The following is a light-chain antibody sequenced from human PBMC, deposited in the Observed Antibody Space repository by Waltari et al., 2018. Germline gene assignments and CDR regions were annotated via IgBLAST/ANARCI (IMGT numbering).Light chain of an antibody. CDR3: CSYNDGPYV. CDR1: SSDVGTYNL. J-gene: IGLJ1*01. V-gene: IGLV2-23*02. Sequence: QSALTQPASVSGSPGQSITISCTGTSSDVGTYNLVSWYQQHPGKAPKLMIYEVTKRPPGVSSRFSASRSGNTASLTISGLQAEDEADYYCCSYNDGPYVFGTGTKVTVL. CDR2: EVT.